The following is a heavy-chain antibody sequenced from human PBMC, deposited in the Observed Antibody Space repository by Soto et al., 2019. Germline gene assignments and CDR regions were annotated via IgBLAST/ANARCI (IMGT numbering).Heavy chain of an antibody. J-gene: IGHJ5*02. D-gene: IGHD1-26*01. V-gene: IGHV3-74*01. CDR3: AAVATGSYKWFAP. CDR2: INSDGTRT. Sequence: GRSLRHPCAASGFNFSNYCMHWVRQAPGKGLVWVSRINSDGTRTTYADSVKGRFTISRDNAKNTLYLQMNSLRAEDSAVYYCAAVATGSYKWFAPWGQGTRVTVSS. CDR1: GFNFSNYC.